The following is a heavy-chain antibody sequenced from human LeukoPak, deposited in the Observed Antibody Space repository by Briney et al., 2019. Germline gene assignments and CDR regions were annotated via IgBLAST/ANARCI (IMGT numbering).Heavy chain of an antibody. CDR3: PRDVTGDYSNAWDWQSYYFDY. J-gene: IGHJ4*01. CDR2: VNPGSGDT. Sequence: ASVKVSCTTSGFTITTYAIHWVRQAPGHRLEWMGWVNPGSGDTKYSEDFQGRLSITRDTSASTVYMALSSLTSEDMAVYNSPRDVTGDYSNAWDWQSYYFDYWGHGTLVTVSS. V-gene: IGHV1-3*03. CDR1: GFTITTYA. D-gene: IGHD6-19*01.